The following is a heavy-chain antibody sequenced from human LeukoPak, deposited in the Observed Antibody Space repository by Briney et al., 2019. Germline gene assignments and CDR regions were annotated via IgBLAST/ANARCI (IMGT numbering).Heavy chain of an antibody. V-gene: IGHV4-4*02. CDR1: GDSISSSNW. CDR3: ARRGSGWYFDY. CDR2: THHSGST. Sequence: SETLSLTCAVSGDSISSSNWWNWVRPPPGKGLEWIGETHHSGSTHYNPSLKSGVTISVDKSKNQFSLKLNSVTAADTAVYYCARRGSGWYFDYWGQGTLVTVSS. D-gene: IGHD6-19*01. J-gene: IGHJ4*02.